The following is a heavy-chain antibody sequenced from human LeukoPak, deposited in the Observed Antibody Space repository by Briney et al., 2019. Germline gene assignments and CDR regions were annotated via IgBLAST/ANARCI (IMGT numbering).Heavy chain of an antibody. D-gene: IGHD1-14*01. CDR1: GYMFTGYY. CDR2: INPNSGGT. V-gene: IGHV1-2*02. CDR3: ARTLQMSQPSLFGY. Sequence: ASVKVSCKASGYMFTGYYMHWVRQAPGQGLEWMGWINPNSGGTKYAQKFQGRVTMTRDTSISTAYMELSRLRSDDTAVYYCARTLQMSQPSLFGYWGQGTLVTVSS. J-gene: IGHJ4*02.